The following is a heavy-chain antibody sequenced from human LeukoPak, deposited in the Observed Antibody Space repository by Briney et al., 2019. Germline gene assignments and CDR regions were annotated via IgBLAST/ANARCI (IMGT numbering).Heavy chain of an antibody. V-gene: IGHV3-7*03. D-gene: IGHD3-3*01. CDR2: IKQDGSEK. Sequence: GGSLRLSCAASGFTFSSYWMSWVRQAPGKGLEWVANIKQDGSEKYYVDSVKGRFTISRDNAKNSLYLQMNSLRAEDTAVYYCAREANEYVLRFLEWSKPYYFDYWGQGTLVTVSS. J-gene: IGHJ4*02. CDR1: GFTFSSYW. CDR3: AREANEYVLRFLEWSKPYYFDY.